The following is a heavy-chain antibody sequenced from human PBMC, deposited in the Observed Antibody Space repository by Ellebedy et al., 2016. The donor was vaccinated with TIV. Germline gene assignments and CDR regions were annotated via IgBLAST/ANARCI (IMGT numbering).Heavy chain of an antibody. CDR3: ARAHF. Sequence: GESLKISCAASGFTFSDYYMSWIRQAPGKGLEWVANIKEDGSEKDYVDLVKGRFTISRDNAKNSLYLQMNNLRVEDTAVYYCARAHFWGQGTLVTVSS. CDR2: IKEDGSEK. V-gene: IGHV3-7*01. J-gene: IGHJ4*02. CDR1: GFTFSDYY. D-gene: IGHD3-3*02.